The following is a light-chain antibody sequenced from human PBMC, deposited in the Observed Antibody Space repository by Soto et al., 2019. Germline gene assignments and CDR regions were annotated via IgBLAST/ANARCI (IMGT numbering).Light chain of an antibody. CDR1: SGHRDFI. CDR3: DTLETNNRV. V-gene: IGLV4-60*02. Sequence: QLVLTQLSSASASRGSSVTLTCTLSSGHRDFIIAWHHQQPGKAPRYLMNLEGSGSYNKGSGVLDRFSGSRSGADRYLTNSHLQFEDEADYYCDTLETNNRVFGGGTKLTVL. J-gene: IGLJ3*02. CDR2: LEGSGSY.